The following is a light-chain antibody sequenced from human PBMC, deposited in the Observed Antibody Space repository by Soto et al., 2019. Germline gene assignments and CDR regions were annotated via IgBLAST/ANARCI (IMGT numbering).Light chain of an antibody. J-gene: IGLJ1*01. V-gene: IGLV1-40*01. CDR3: QSYDGSLSGYV. CDR1: SSNIGAGYD. CDR2: GNS. Sequence: SVLTQPPSVSGAPGQRVTISCTGSSSNIGAGYDVHWYQQLPGTAPKLLIYGNSNRPSGVPDRFSGSKSGTSASLAITGLQAEDEADYYCQSYDGSLSGYVFGTGTKVTVL.